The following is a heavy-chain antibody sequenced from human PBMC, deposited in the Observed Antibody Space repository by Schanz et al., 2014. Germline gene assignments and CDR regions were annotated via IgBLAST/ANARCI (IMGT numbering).Heavy chain of an antibody. J-gene: IGHJ3*02. CDR2: IIPVLAIA. CDR1: GGTFSSYT. CDR3: AREGGPEDVFDI. V-gene: IGHV1-69*08. Sequence: QVQLVQSGAEVKKPGSSVKVSCTASGGTFSSYTISWIRQAPGQGLEWMGRIIPVLAIAYYAQKFQGRVTITADKSTSTASMERSSLRSDATAVYYCAREGGPEDVFDIWGQGTMLTVSS.